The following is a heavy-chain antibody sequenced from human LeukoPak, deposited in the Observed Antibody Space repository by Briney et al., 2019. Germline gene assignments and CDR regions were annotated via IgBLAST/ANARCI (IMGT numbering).Heavy chain of an antibody. CDR2: INHSGST. CDR1: GGSFSGYY. V-gene: IGHV4-34*01. Sequence: PSETLSLTCAVYGGSFSGYYWSWIRQPPGKGLEWIGEINHSGSTNYNPSLKSRVTISVDTSKNQFSLKLSSVTAADTAVYYCARHVEEDEWIIDYWGQGTLVTVSS. J-gene: IGHJ4*02. D-gene: IGHD3-3*01. CDR3: ARHVEEDEWIIDY.